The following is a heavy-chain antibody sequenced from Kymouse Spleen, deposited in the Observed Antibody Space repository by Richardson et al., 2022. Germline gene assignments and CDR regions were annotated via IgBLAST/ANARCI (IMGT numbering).Heavy chain of an antibody. CDR3: AKDYCTNGVCYGDYYYYGMDV. CDR2: ISYDGSNK. V-gene: IGHV3-30*18. Sequence: QVQLVESGGGVVQPGRSLRLSCAASGFTFSSYGMHWVRQAPGKGLEWVAVISYDGSNKYYADSVKGRFTISRDNSKNTLYLQMNSLRAEDTAVYYCAKDYCTNGVCYGDYYYYGMDVWGQGTTVTVSS. J-gene: IGHJ6*02. CDR1: GFTFSSYG. D-gene: IGHD2-8*01.